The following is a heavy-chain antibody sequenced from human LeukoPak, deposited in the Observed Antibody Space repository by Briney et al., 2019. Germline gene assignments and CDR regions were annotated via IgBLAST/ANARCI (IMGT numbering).Heavy chain of an antibody. V-gene: IGHV1-46*01. Sequence: ASVKVSCKASGYTFTSYYMHWVRQAPGEGLEWMGIINPSGGSTSYAQKFQGRVTMTRDMSTSTVYMELSSLRSEDTAVYYCARGVGQWLVLSYWGQGTLVTVSS. CDR2: INPSGGST. CDR1: GYTFTSYY. J-gene: IGHJ4*02. CDR3: ARGVGQWLVLSY. D-gene: IGHD6-19*01.